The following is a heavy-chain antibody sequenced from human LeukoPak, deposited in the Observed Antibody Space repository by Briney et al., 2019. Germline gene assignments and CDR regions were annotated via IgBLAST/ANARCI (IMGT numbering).Heavy chain of an antibody. CDR2: ISAYNGNT. CDR1: GYTSTSYG. J-gene: IGHJ5*02. Sequence: ASVKVSCKASGYTSTSYGISWVRQAPGQGLEWMGWISAYNGNTNYAQKLQGRVTMTTDTSTSTAYMELRSLRSDDTAVYYCARDLPSSSWYAEQGFDPWGQGTLVTVSS. V-gene: IGHV1-18*01. CDR3: ARDLPSSSWYAEQGFDP. D-gene: IGHD6-13*01.